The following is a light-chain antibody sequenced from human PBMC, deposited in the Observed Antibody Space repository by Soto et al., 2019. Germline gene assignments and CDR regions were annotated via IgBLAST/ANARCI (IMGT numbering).Light chain of an antibody. J-gene: IGLJ1*01. CDR2: EVN. CDR3: SSYAGSRNV. CDR1: SSDVGGYNY. Sequence: QSALTQPPSASGSPGQSVAISCTGTSSDVGGYNYVSWYQQHPGKAPKLMIYEVNKRPSGVPDRFSGSKSGNTASLTVSGLQAEDEADYYCSSYAGSRNVFGTGTKLTGL. V-gene: IGLV2-8*01.